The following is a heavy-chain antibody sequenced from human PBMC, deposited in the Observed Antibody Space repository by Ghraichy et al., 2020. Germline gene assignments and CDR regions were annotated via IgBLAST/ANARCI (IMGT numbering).Heavy chain of an antibody. V-gene: IGHV3-30-3*01. CDR3: ARDPCSSTSCYSYFDY. Sequence: GGSLRLSCAASGFTFSSYAMHWVRQAPGKGLEWVAVISYDGSNKYYADSVKGRFTISRDNSKNTLYLQMNSLRAEDTAVYYCARDPCSSTSCYSYFDYWGQGTLVTVSS. CDR2: ISYDGSNK. CDR1: GFTFSSYA. D-gene: IGHD2-2*02. J-gene: IGHJ4*02.